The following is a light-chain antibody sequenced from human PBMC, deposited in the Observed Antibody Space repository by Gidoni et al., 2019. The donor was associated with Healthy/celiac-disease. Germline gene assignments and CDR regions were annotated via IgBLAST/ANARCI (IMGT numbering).Light chain of an antibody. CDR3: QQYNSYQYA. CDR2: KAS. J-gene: IGKJ2*01. CDR1: QSISSW. V-gene: IGKV1-5*03. Sequence: DIQMTQSPSTLSASVGDRVTITCRASQSISSWLAWYQQKPGKAPKLLIYKASSLESGVPSRFSGSGSGTEFTLTISSLKPDDFATYYCQQYNSYQYAFGQGTKLGIK.